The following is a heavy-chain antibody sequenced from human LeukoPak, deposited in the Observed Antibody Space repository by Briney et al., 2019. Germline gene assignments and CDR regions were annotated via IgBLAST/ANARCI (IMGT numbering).Heavy chain of an antibody. D-gene: IGHD2-8*01. CDR1: GFTFSSYA. CDR3: ASRGTQACDIVLMVYGLALDCAFDI. J-gene: IGHJ3*02. Sequence: GGSLRLSCAASGFTFSSYAMHWVRQAPGKGLEWVAVISYDGSNKYYADSVKGRFTISRDNSKNTLYLQMNSLRAEDTAVYYCASRGTQACDIVLMVYGLALDCAFDIWGQGTMVTVS. CDR2: ISYDGSNK. V-gene: IGHV3-30-3*01.